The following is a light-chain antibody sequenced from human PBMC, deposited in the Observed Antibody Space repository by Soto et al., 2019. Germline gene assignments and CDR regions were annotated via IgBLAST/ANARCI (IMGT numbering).Light chain of an antibody. CDR1: SSDVGGYNY. CDR3: SAFAGNNNVV. J-gene: IGLJ2*01. V-gene: IGLV2-8*01. Sequence: QSALTQPPSASGSPGQSGTISCTGTSSDVGGYNYVSWYQQHPGKAPKLMISEVSKRPSGVPDRFSGSKSGNTASLTVSGLQAEDEAEYYCSAFAGNNNVVFGGGTKLTVL. CDR2: EVS.